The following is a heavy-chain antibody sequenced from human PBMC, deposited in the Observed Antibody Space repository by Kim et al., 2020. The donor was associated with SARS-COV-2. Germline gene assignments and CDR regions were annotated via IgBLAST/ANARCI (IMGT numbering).Heavy chain of an antibody. Sequence: PGSVKGRFTISRENSKNSLYLQLNSLRAGDTAVYYCARWYTGCWYYAFDIWGLGTMVTVSS. CDR3: ARWYTGCWYYAFDI. V-gene: IGHV3-13*01. D-gene: IGHD6-19*01. J-gene: IGHJ3*02.